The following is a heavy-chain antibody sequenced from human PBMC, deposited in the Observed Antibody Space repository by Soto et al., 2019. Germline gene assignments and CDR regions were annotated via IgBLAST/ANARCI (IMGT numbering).Heavy chain of an antibody. CDR2: INAGNGNT. D-gene: IGHD2-21*02. CDR1: GYTFNSHA. J-gene: IGHJ4*02. V-gene: IGHV1-3*01. Sequence: GASVKVSCKASGYTFNSHAIHWVRQAPGQRPEWLGWINAGNGNTYYSEKFEGRVTFTRDTAASTAYMELSSLRSEDTAVYYCARSIVVVTALDYWGQGTLVTVSS. CDR3: ARSIVVVTALDY.